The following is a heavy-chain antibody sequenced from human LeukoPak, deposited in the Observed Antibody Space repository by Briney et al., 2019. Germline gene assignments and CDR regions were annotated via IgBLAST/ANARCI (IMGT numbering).Heavy chain of an antibody. CDR2: ISSSGATI. D-gene: IGHD2-15*01. CDR3: AREGSLLFFDY. Sequence: GGSLRLSCAAFRFTFSTYEMNWVRQAPGKGLEWVSYISSSGATISYADSVKGRFTISRDNAKNSLYLQMNCLRAEDTAVYYCAREGSLLFFDYWGQGTLVTVSS. J-gene: IGHJ4*02. V-gene: IGHV3-48*03. CDR1: RFTFSTYE.